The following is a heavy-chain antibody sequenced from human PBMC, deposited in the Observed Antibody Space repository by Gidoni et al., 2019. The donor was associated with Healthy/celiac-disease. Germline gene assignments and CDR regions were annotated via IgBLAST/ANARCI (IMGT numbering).Heavy chain of an antibody. CDR1: GYTFTGYS. D-gene: IGHD3-22*01. CDR2: INPNSGGT. Sequence: QVQLVQSGAAVKKPGASVKVSCKASGYTFTGYSMHWVRQAPGQGLEWMGWINPNSGGTNYAQKFQGWVTMTRDTSISTAYMELSRLRSDDTAVYYCARALSRGYYDSSGYYDAFDIWGQGTMVTVSS. CDR3: ARALSRGYYDSSGYYDAFDI. J-gene: IGHJ3*02. V-gene: IGHV1-2*04.